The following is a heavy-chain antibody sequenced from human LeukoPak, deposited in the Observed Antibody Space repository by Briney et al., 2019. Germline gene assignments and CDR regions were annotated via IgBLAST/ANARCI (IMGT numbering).Heavy chain of an antibody. D-gene: IGHD3-22*01. CDR3: SVMHRYYDGSGYWVQ. Sequence: GGSLRLSGAASGFTFSSYAMSWVRQAPGKGLEGVSGISTNGGSTSYADSVKGRFTISRDNPRNTLYMQMNSLSAEDTAVYYCSVMHRYYDGSGYWVQWGQGTLVTVSS. CDR2: ISTNGGST. V-gene: IGHV3-23*01. J-gene: IGHJ4*02. CDR1: GFTFSSYA.